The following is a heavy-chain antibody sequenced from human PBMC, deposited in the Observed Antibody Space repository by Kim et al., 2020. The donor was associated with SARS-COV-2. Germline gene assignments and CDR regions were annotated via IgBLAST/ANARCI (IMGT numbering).Heavy chain of an antibody. D-gene: IGHD6-13*01. CDR3: ARHLGIAAAAPNWFDP. J-gene: IGHJ5*02. V-gene: IGHV4-59*08. Sequence: SLKSRVTLSVDTSKNPFSLKLSSVTAADTAVYYCARHLGIAAAAPNWFDPWGQGTLVTVSS.